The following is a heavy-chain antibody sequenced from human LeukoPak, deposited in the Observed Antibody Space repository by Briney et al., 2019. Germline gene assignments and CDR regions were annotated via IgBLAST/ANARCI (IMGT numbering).Heavy chain of an antibody. J-gene: IGHJ5*02. Sequence: ASVKVSCKASGGTFSSYTISWVRQAPGQGLEWMGRIIPILGIANYAQKFQGRVTITADKSTSTAYMELSSLRSEDTAVYYCARGGIVVVPAAINWFDPWAREPWSPSPQ. D-gene: IGHD2-2*02. CDR3: ARGGIVVVPAAINWFDP. CDR2: IIPILGIA. CDR1: GGTFSSYT. V-gene: IGHV1-69*02.